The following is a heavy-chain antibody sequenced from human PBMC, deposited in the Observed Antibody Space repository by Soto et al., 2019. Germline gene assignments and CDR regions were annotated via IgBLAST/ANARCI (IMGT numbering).Heavy chain of an antibody. D-gene: IGHD3-22*01. V-gene: IGHV4-34*01. CDR1: GGSFSGYY. J-gene: IGHJ4*02. CDR2: INHSGST. CDR3: ARYDYYDSSGAIDY. Sequence: PSETLSLTCAVYGGSFSGYYWSWIRQPPGKGLEWIGEINHSGSTNYNPSLKSRVTISVDTSKNQFSLKLSSVTAADTAVYYCARYDYYDSSGAIDYRGQGTLVTVSS.